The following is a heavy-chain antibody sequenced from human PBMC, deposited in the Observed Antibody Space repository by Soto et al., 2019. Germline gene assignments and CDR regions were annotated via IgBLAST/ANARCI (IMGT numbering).Heavy chain of an antibody. V-gene: IGHV3-48*03. CDR3: AREPSYSGTYIYFDF. J-gene: IGHJ4*02. D-gene: IGHD1-26*01. Sequence: SLRLSCAASEFTFSRYDMNWVRQVPGKGLEWVAHISASGSAIYYADSVKGRFTISRDNAKNSLSLQMNSLRAEDTAIYYCAREPSYSGTYIYFDFWGQGTLVTVSS. CDR2: ISASGSAI. CDR1: EFTFSRYD.